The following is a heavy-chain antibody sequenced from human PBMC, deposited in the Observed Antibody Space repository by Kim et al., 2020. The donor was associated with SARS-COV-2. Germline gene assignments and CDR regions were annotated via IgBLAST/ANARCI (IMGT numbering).Heavy chain of an antibody. CDR3: ARGALDYDILTGYYTGGNYYYYYGMDV. CDR1: GFTFSSYA. J-gene: IGHJ6*02. D-gene: IGHD3-9*01. CDR2: ISYDGSNK. V-gene: IGHV3-30-3*01. Sequence: GGSLRLSCAASGFTFSSYAMHWVRQAPGKGLEWVAVISYDGSNKYYADSVKGRFTISRDNSKNTLYLQMNSLRAEDTAVYYCARGALDYDILTGYYTGGNYYYYYGMDVRGQGTTVTVSS.